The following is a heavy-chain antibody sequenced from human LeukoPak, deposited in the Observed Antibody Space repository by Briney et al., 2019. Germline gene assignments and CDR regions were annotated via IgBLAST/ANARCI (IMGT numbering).Heavy chain of an antibody. Sequence: GGSLRLSCAASGFTFSSYWMTWVRQAPGKGLEWVANIKQDGSEKYYVDSVKGRFTISRDNAKNSLYLQMNSLRAEDTAVYYCARADSSIAARLSRSSIFNYYYYMDVWGKGTTVTVSS. V-gene: IGHV3-7*01. D-gene: IGHD6-6*01. CDR1: GFTFSSYW. J-gene: IGHJ6*03. CDR2: IKQDGSEK. CDR3: ARADSSIAARLSRSSIFNYYYYMDV.